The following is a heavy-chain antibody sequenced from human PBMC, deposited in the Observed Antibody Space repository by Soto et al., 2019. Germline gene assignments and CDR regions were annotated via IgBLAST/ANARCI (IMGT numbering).Heavy chain of an antibody. V-gene: IGHV3-33*01. CDR3: ATTGPY. CDR2: IWFDGSNK. CDR1: GFTFSSYG. Sequence: QVQLVESGGGVVQPGRSLRLSCAASGFTFSSYGMHWVRQAPGKGLEWVAVIWFDGSNKFSADSVKGRFTISRDNSKNTVSPHMKSLRDEDSAAYDCATTGPYWGKGTLVTVSS. J-gene: IGHJ4*02.